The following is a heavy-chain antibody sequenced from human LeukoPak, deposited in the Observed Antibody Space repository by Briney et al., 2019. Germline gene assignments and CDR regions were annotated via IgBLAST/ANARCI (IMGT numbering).Heavy chain of an antibody. CDR2: MNPNSGNT. V-gene: IGHV1-8*01. CDR3: ARDGIGGSCSSTSGDLGG. D-gene: IGHD2-2*01. Sequence: ASVKVSCKASGYTFTSYDINWVRQATGQGLEWMGWMNPNSGNTGYAQKFQGRVTITADKSTSTAYMELSSLRSEDTAVYYCARDGIGGSCSSTSGDLGGWGQGTLVTVSS. J-gene: IGHJ4*02. CDR1: GYTFTSYD.